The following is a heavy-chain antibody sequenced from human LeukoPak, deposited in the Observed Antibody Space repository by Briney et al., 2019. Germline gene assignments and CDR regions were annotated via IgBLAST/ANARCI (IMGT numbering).Heavy chain of an antibody. Sequence: GGSLRLSCAASGFTFSSYVMSWVRQAPGKGLEWVSAISGSGGSTYYADSVKGRFTISRDNSKNTLYLQMNSLRAEDTAVYYCAKTGSYCSSTSCYYEYYFDYWGQGTLVTVSS. D-gene: IGHD2-2*01. J-gene: IGHJ4*02. CDR3: AKTGSYCSSTSCYYEYYFDY. V-gene: IGHV3-23*01. CDR2: ISGSGGST. CDR1: GFTFSSYV.